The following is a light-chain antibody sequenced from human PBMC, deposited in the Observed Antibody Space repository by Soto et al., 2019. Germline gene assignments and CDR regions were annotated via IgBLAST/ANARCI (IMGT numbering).Light chain of an antibody. Sequence: EVGLAQSPGTLSLSPGERATLSCRASQSVSSTYVAWYQHIPGQTPRLLIYGASNRATGIPDRFSGSGSGTDFNLTISRLEPEDFAVYYYKKHGNSPWMFGQGTRVEIK. V-gene: IGKV3-20*01. CDR1: QSVSSTY. CDR2: GAS. J-gene: IGKJ1*01. CDR3: KKHGNSPWM.